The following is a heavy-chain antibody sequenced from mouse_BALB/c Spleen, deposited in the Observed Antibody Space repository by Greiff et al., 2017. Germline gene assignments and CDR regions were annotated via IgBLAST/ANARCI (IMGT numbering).Heavy chain of an antibody. D-gene: IGHD1-1*01. CDR3: AREGYYYGSSYVLDY. J-gene: IGHJ2*01. CDR2: IWGDGST. Sequence: VKLVESGPGLVAPSQSLSITCTVSGFSLTGYGVNWVRQPPGKGLEWLGMIWGDGSTDYNSALKSRLSISKDNSKSQVFLKMNSLQTDDTARYYCAREGYYYGSSYVLDYWGQGTTLTVSS. CDR1: GFSLTGYG. V-gene: IGHV2-6-7*01.